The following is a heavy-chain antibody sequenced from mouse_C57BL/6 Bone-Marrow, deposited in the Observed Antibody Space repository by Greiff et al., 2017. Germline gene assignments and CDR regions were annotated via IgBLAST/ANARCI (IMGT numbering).Heavy chain of an antibody. V-gene: IGHV5-4*01. J-gene: IGHJ4*01. D-gene: IGHD1-1*01. Sequence: EVQLVESGGGLVKPGGSLKLSCAASGFTFSSYAMSWVRQTPEKRLEWVATISDGGSYTYYPDNVKGRFTISRDNAKNNLYLQMSHLKSEDTAMYYCARVPTVVALYAMDYWGQGTSVTVSS. CDR3: ARVPTVVALYAMDY. CDR2: ISDGGSYT. CDR1: GFTFSSYA.